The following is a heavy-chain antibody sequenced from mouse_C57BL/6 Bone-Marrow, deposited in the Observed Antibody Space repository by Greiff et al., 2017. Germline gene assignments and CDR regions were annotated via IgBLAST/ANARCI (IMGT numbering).Heavy chain of an antibody. CDR2: ISNGGGST. J-gene: IGHJ2*01. V-gene: IGHV5-12*01. Sequence: EVQVVESGGGLVQPGGSLKLSCAASGFTFSDYYMYWVRQTPEKRLEWVAYISNGGGSTYYPDTVEGRFTISRDNAKNTLYLQMSRLKSEDTARYYCAREEGDYWGQGTTLTVSS. CDR1: GFTFSDYY. CDR3: AREEGDY.